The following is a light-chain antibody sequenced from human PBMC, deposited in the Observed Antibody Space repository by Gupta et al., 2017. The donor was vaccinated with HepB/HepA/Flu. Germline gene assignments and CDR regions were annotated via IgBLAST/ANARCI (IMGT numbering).Light chain of an antibody. J-gene: IGLJ2*01. CDR3: CSHVGSVV. V-gene: IGLV2-11*01. Sequence: QSALTQPRSVSGSPGQSVTISCTGTRSDVGNYNYVSWYQHHPGKAPKLMIYDVTKRPSGVSDRFSGSKSGNTASLTISRLQAEDEADYYCCSHVGSVVFGGGTKLTVL. CDR2: DVT. CDR1: RSDVGNYNY.